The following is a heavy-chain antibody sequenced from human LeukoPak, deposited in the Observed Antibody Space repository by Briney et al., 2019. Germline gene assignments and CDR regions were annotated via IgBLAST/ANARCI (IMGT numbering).Heavy chain of an antibody. D-gene: IGHD2-15*01. Sequence: ASVKVSCKASGYTFTSYDINWVRQATGQGLEWMGWMNPNSGNTGYAQKFQGRVNMTRNTSISTAYMELSSLRSEDTAVYYCASSRCSGGSCHSGLDYWGQGTLVTVSS. CDR1: GYTFTSYD. J-gene: IGHJ4*02. V-gene: IGHV1-8*01. CDR2: MNPNSGNT. CDR3: ASSRCSGGSCHSGLDY.